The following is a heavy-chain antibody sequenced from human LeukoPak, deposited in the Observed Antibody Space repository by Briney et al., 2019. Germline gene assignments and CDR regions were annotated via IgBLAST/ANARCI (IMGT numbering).Heavy chain of an antibody. Sequence: TSETLSLTCAVSGGSISSSNWWSWVRQPPGKGLEWIGEIYHSGSTNYNSSLKSRVTISVDKSKNQFSLKLSSVTAADTAVYYCVGSVAGNYYFDYWGQGTLVTVSS. D-gene: IGHD6-19*01. CDR2: IYHSGST. V-gene: IGHV4-4*02. CDR3: VGSVAGNYYFDY. J-gene: IGHJ4*02. CDR1: GGSISSSNW.